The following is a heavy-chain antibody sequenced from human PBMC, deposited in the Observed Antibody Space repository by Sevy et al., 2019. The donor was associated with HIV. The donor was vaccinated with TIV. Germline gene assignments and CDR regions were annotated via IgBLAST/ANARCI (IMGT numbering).Heavy chain of an antibody. J-gene: IGHJ5*02. V-gene: IGHV3-49*03. CDR3: SKGGSGTGWFDP. D-gene: IGHD3-10*01. Sequence: GGSLRLSCRASGFNFGDYPMSWFRQAPGKGLAWVGFIRSKASGGTTQYAAAVKGRFTSSREDSERIAYLQMNSLKIEDTAVYYCSKGGSGTGWFDPWGQGTLVTVSS. CDR2: IRSKASGGTT. CDR1: GFNFGDYP.